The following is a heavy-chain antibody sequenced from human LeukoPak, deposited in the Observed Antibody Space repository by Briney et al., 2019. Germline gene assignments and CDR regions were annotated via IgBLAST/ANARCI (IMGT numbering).Heavy chain of an antibody. J-gene: IGHJ6*03. CDR3: AKDQFKPSGISMLRGVRGYYYNMDV. V-gene: IGHV3-30*02. CDR2: IRNDGSNK. D-gene: IGHD3-10*01. Sequence: GGSLRLSCAASDFSFSNSWMDWVRQALGKGLEWVAFIRNDGSNKYYADSVKGRFTISRDNSKNTLYLQMNSLRAEDTAVYFCAKDQFKPSGISMLRGVRGYYYNMDVWGKGTTVTISS. CDR1: DFSFSNSW.